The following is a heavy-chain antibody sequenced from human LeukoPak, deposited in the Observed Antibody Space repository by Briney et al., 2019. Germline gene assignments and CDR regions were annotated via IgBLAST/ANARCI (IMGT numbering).Heavy chain of an antibody. CDR1: GYSFTSYW. D-gene: IGHD3-10*01. V-gene: IGHV5-51*01. CDR2: IYPGDSDT. J-gene: IGHJ3*02. Sequence: GESLKISCKGSGYSFTSYWIGWVRQMPGKGLEWMGIIYPGDSDTRYSPSFQGQVTISADKSISTAYLQWSSLKASDTAMYYCARQGYYYGSGSYYNLAFGIWGQGTMVTVSS. CDR3: ARQGYYYGSGSYYNLAFGI.